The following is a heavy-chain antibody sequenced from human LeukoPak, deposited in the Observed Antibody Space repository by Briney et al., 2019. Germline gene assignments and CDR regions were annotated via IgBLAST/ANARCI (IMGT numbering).Heavy chain of an antibody. V-gene: IGHV4-4*07. CDR3: ARVVGAKIGYYYYYYMDV. CDR1: GGSISSYY. D-gene: IGHD1-26*01. Sequence: SETLSLTCTVSGGSISSYYWSWIRQPAGKGLEWIGRIYTSGSTNYNPSLKSRVTMSVDTSTNQFSLKLSSVTAADTAVYYCARVVGAKIGYYYYYYMDVWGKGTTVTVSS. J-gene: IGHJ6*03. CDR2: IYTSGST.